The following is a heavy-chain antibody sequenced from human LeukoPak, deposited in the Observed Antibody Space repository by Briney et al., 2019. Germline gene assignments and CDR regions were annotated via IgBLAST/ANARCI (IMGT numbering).Heavy chain of an antibody. CDR2: INHSGST. CDR3: ASGGGWYFDY. J-gene: IGHJ4*02. CDR1: GGSFSGYY. V-gene: IGHV4-34*01. Sequence: SETLSLTCAVYGGSFSGYYWSWIRQPPGKGLEWIGEINHSGSTNYNPSLKSRVTISVDTSKYQFSLKLSSVTAADTAVYYCASGGGWYFDYWGQGTLVTVSS. D-gene: IGHD6-19*01.